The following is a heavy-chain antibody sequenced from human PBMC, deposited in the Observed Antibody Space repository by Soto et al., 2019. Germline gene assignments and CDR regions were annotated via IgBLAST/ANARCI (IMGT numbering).Heavy chain of an antibody. J-gene: IGHJ4*02. Sequence: SETLSLTCTVSGGSIISYYWSWIRQPPGKGLEWIGYIYYSGSTNYNPSLKSRVTISVDTSKNQFSLRLNSMTAADTAVYYCARHNYGSGSTYFDYWGQGTLVTISS. CDR1: GGSIISYY. CDR3: ARHNYGSGSTYFDY. D-gene: IGHD3-10*01. V-gene: IGHV4-59*08. CDR2: IYYSGST.